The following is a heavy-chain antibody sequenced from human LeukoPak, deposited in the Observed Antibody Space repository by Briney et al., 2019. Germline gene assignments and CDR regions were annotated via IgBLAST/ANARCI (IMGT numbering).Heavy chain of an antibody. V-gene: IGHV3-64*01. CDR1: GFTFSSYA. D-gene: IGHD3-3*01. CDR3: ARDGSDWYYDFWSGYYDRRWFDP. J-gene: IGHJ5*02. CDR2: ISSNGGST. Sequence: GGSLRLSCAASGFTFSSYAMHWVRQAPGKGLEYVSAISSNGGSTYYANSVKGRFTISRDNSKNTLYLQMGSLRAEDMAVYYCARDGSDWYYDFWSGYYDRRWFDPWGRGTLVTVSS.